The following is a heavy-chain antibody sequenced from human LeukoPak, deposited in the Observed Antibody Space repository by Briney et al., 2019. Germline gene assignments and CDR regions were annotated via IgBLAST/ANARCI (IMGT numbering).Heavy chain of an antibody. J-gene: IGHJ5*02. D-gene: IGHD2-2*01. CDR2: ISYDGSNK. CDR1: GFTFSSYA. Sequence: PGGSLRLSCAASGFTFSSYAMHWVRQAPGKGLEWVAVISYDGSNKYYADSVKGRFTISRDNSKNTLYLQMNSLRAEDTAVYYCARDLRDCSSTSCYNWFDPWGQGTLVTVSS. CDR3: ARDLRDCSSTSCYNWFDP. V-gene: IGHV3-30-3*01.